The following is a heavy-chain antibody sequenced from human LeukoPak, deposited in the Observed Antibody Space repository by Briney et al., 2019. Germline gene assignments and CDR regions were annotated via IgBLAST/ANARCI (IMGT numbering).Heavy chain of an antibody. CDR3: AKGVGATTVY. J-gene: IGHJ4*02. CDR1: GFTFSSYE. CDR2: ISSSGSTI. D-gene: IGHD1-26*01. Sequence: GGSLRLSCAASGFTFSSYEMNWVRQAPGKGLEWVSYISSSGSTIYYADSVKGRFTISRDNSKNTLYLQMNSLRAEDTAVYYCAKGVGATTVYWGQGTLVTVSS. V-gene: IGHV3-48*03.